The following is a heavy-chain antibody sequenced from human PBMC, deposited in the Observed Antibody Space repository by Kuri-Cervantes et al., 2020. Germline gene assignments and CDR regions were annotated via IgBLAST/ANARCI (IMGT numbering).Heavy chain of an antibody. V-gene: IGHV1-8*02. Sequence: ASVKVSCKASGYTFTSYDINWVRQATGQGLEWMGWMNPNSGNTGYAQKFQGRVTMTRNTSISTAYMELSSLRSEDTAVYYCARVDGGITMTDPWGQGTLVTVSS. CDR1: GYTFTSYD. D-gene: IGHD3-22*01. CDR3: ARVDGGITMTDP. CDR2: MNPNSGNT. J-gene: IGHJ5*02.